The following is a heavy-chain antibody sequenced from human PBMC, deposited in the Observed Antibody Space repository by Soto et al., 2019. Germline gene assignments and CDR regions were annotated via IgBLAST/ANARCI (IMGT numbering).Heavy chain of an antibody. J-gene: IGHJ4*02. CDR1: GGSISSSSYY. D-gene: IGHD6-19*01. Sequence: SETLSLTCTVSGGSISSSSYYWGWIRQPPGKGLEWIGSIYYSGSTYYNPSLKSRVTISVDTSKNQFSLKLSSVTAADTAVYYCARHPGGSGWYELVFDYWGQGTLVTVSS. CDR3: ARHPGGSGWYELVFDY. CDR2: IYYSGST. V-gene: IGHV4-39*01.